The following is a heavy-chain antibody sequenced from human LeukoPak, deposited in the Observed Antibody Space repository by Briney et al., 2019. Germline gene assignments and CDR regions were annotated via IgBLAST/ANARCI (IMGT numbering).Heavy chain of an antibody. D-gene: IGHD6-19*01. CDR2: ISYDGSNK. V-gene: IGHV3-30-3*01. CDR1: GFTFSSYA. J-gene: IGHJ4*02. CDR3: ARDRAPPYSSGWYDYFDY. Sequence: SGGSLRLSCAASGFTFSSYAMHCVRQAPAKGLDWVAVISYDGSNKYYADSVKGRFTISRDNSKNTLYLQMNSLRAEDTAVYYCARDRAPPYSSGWYDYFDYWGQGTLVTVSS.